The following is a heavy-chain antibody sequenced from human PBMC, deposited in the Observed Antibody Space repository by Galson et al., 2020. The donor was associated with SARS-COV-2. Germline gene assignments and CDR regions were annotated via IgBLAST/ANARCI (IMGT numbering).Heavy chain of an antibody. CDR3: ARDVTNGPYCYYYGMDV. CDR2: IYYSGST. Sequence: SQTLSLTCTVSGGSISSGGYYWSWIRQYPGKGLEWIGYIYYSGSTYYNPSLKSRVTISVDTSKNQFSLKLSSVTAADTAVYYCARDVTNGPYCYYYGMDVWGQGTTVTVSS. J-gene: IGHJ6*02. D-gene: IGHD1-1*01. V-gene: IGHV4-31*03. CDR1: GGSISSGGYY.